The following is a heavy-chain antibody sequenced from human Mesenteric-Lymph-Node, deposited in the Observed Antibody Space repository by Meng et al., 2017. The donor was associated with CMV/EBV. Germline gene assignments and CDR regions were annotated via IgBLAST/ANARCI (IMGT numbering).Heavy chain of an antibody. V-gene: IGHV4-59*12. D-gene: IGHD2-2*01. Sequence: SETLSLTCTVSGGSISSYYWSWIRQPPGKGLEWIGYVYYSGSTNYNPSLKSRVTISVDTSKNQFSLKLSSVTAADTAVYYCARGEGAYCSSTSCQDAFDIWGQGTMVTVSS. J-gene: IGHJ3*02. CDR1: GGSISSYY. CDR2: VYYSGST. CDR3: ARGEGAYCSSTSCQDAFDI.